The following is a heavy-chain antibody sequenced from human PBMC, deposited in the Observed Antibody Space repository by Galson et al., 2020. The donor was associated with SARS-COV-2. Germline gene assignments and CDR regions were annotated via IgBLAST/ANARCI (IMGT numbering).Heavy chain of an antibody. V-gene: IGHV3-9*01. CDR1: GFTFDDYA. D-gene: IGHD2-15*01. J-gene: IGHJ5*02. CDR3: VGSAGVWFDP. Sequence: GGSLRLSCPASGFTFDDYAMHWVRQAPGKGLEWVSGISWNSGSIGYADSVKGRFTISRDNAKNSLYLQMNSLRAEDTALYYCVGSAGVWFDPWGQGTLVTVSS. CDR2: ISWNSGSI.